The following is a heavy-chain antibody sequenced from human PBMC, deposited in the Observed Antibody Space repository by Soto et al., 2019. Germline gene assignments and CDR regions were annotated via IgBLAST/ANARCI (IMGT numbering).Heavy chain of an antibody. J-gene: IGHJ4*02. Sequence: GGSLRLSCAASGFTFSNAWMSWVRQAPGKGLEWVGRIKIKTDGGTTDYAAPVKGRFTISRDDSKNTLYLQMNSLKTEDTAVYYCTTPNMTQANWGQGTLVTVSS. CDR3: TTPNMTQAN. CDR2: IKIKTDGGTT. V-gene: IGHV3-15*01. CDR1: GFTFSNAW.